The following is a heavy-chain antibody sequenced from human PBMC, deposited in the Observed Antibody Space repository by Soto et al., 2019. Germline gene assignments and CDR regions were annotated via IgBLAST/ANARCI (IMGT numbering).Heavy chain of an antibody. CDR2: ISSSSSYI. D-gene: IGHD2-2*01. CDR1: GFTFSSYS. CDR3: ARELGYCSSTSCSGGMDV. Sequence: EVQLVESGGGLVKPGGSLRLSCAASGFTFSSYSMNWVRQAPGKGLEWVSSISSSSSYIYYADSVKGRFTISRDNAKNSLYLQMNSLRAEDTAVYYCARELGYCSSTSCSGGMDVWGQGTTVTVSS. V-gene: IGHV3-21*01. J-gene: IGHJ6*02.